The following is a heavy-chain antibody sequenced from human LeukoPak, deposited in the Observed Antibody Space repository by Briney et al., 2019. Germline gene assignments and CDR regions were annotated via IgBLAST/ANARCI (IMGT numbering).Heavy chain of an antibody. CDR1: GFTFSSYG. J-gene: IGHJ6*03. D-gene: IGHD3-22*01. CDR2: IRYDGSNK. CDR3: AKDPFYDSSGLRFSYMDV. V-gene: IGHV3-30*02. Sequence: GGSLRLSCAASGFTFSSYGVHWVRQAPGKGLEWVAFIRYDGSNKYYADSVKGRFTISRDNSKNTLYLQMNSLRAEDTAVYYRAKDPFYDSSGLRFSYMDVWGKGTTVTISS.